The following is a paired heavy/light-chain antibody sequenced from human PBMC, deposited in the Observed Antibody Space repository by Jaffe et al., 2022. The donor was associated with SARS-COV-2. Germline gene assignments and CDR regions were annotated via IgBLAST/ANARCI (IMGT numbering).Heavy chain of an antibody. V-gene: IGHV3-74*01. CDR2: INSDGSAT. CDR1: GFTFTNYW. CDR3: AQEVSRGDGRYFDL. D-gene: IGHD2-21*02. J-gene: IGHJ2*01. Sequence: EVQLVESGGGLVQPGGSLRLSCVASGFTFTNYWMHWVRQAPGKGLVWVSRINSDGSATTYADSVKGRFTISRDNAKNTLYLQMNSLRAEDTAVYYCAQEVSRGDGRYFDLWGRGTLVTVSS.
Light chain of an antibody. CDR3: QQSYSTPRT. V-gene: IGKV1-39*01. CDR2: AAS. J-gene: IGKJ4*01. CDR1: QSISSY. Sequence: DIQMTQSPSSLCASVGDRVTITCRASQSISSYLNWYQQKPGKAPKLLIYAASSLQSGVPSRFSGSGSGTDFTLTISSLQPEDFATYYCQQSYSTPRTFGGGTKVEIK.